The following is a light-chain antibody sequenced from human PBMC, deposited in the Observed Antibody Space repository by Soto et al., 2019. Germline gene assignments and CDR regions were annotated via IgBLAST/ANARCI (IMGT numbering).Light chain of an antibody. J-gene: IGLJ1*01. CDR2: DND. Sequence: QFVLTQPPSVSGAPGQRVTISCTGSSSNIGAGYDVHWYQVLPGTAPKLLIYDNDNRPSGVPDRFSGSKSGTSASLAITGLRAEDEGDYFCQSYDNSLTVLYVFGTGTKLTVL. V-gene: IGLV1-40*01. CDR1: SSNIGAGYD. CDR3: QSYDNSLTVLYV.